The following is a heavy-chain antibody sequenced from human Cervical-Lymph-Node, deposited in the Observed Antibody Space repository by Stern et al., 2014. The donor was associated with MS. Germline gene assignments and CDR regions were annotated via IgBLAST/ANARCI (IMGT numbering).Heavy chain of an antibody. Sequence: VQLVESGAEVKKPGASVKVSCKASGYTFSSYGFSWVRQAPGQGLEWKGWSSVYIGDTSYAEKIQGRVTMTTDTSTSTAYMELRSLRSDDTAVYFCARETPNCSGGTCYPRIDYWGQGTLVTVS. D-gene: IGHD2-15*01. J-gene: IGHJ4*02. CDR1: GYTFSSYG. CDR2: SSVYIGDT. V-gene: IGHV1-18*01. CDR3: ARETPNCSGGTCYPRIDY.